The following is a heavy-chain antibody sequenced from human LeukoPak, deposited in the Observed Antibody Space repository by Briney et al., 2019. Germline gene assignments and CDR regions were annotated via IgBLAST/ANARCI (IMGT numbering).Heavy chain of an antibody. V-gene: IGHV3-15*01. CDR3: TTELYYYDSSGKGDYFDY. D-gene: IGHD3-22*01. CDR1: GFTFSSYG. Sequence: GGSLRLSCAASGFTFSSYGMHWVRQAPGKGLEWVGRIKSKTDGGTTDYAAPVKGRFTISRDDSKNTLYLQMNSLKTEDTAVYYCTTELYYYDSSGKGDYFDYWGQGTLVTVSS. J-gene: IGHJ4*02. CDR2: IKSKTDGGTT.